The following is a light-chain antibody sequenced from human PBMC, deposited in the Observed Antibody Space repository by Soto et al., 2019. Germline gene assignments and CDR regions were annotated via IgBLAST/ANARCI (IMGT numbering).Light chain of an antibody. J-gene: IGKJ4*02. CDR3: QQSSSTPQT. Sequence: DIQMTQSPSSLSASVGDRVTITCRASQSISSYFDWYQQKPGKAPELLINVASTFQSGVPSRFSGRGSGTEFTLAITSRQPEDFATYYCQQSSSTPQTFGGGTRVEIK. V-gene: IGKV1-39*01. CDR1: QSISSY. CDR2: VAS.